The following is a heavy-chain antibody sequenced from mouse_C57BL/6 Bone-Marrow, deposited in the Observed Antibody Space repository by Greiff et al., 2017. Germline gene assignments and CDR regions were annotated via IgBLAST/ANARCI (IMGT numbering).Heavy chain of an antibody. CDR1: GFSLTSYG. Sequence: VKLVESGPGLVAPSQSLSITCTVSGFSLTSYGVHWVRQPPGKGLEWLVGIWSDGSTTYNSALKSRLSIRTDHTKSHGLCNITRLKTDDTAVYYCAKHGYYGYWYFDVWGTGTTVTVSS. V-gene: IGHV2-6-1*01. J-gene: IGHJ1*03. D-gene: IGHD2-3*01. CDR2: IWSDGST. CDR3: AKHGYYGYWYFDV.